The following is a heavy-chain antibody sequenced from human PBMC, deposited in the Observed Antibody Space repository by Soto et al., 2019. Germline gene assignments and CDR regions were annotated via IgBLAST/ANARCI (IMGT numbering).Heavy chain of an antibody. CDR3: ARLEYITGTLYYYYYYGMDV. J-gene: IGHJ6*02. Sequence: SVKVSCKASGGTFSSYAISWVRQPPGQGLEWMGGIIPIFGTANYAQKFQGRVTITADKSTSTAYMELSSLRSEDTAVYYCARLEYITGTLYYYYYYGMDVWGQGTTVTVSS. V-gene: IGHV1-69*06. CDR1: GGTFSSYA. D-gene: IGHD1-20*01. CDR2: IIPIFGTA.